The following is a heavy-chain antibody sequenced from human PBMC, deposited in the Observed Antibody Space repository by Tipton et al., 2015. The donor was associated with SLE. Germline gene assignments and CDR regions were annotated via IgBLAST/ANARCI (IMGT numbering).Heavy chain of an antibody. CDR3: ARAGYFGSGSYSDF. CDR2: ISGNGGST. Sequence: GSLRLSCAGSGFTFSRYALYWVRQAPGKGLEYVSGISGNGGSTSYGDSLKGRFIISRDNSKNTVFLQMGNVRAEDMAVYYCARAGYFGSGSYSDFWGQGTLVTVSS. CDR1: GFTFSRYA. V-gene: IGHV3-64*02. J-gene: IGHJ4*02. D-gene: IGHD3-10*01.